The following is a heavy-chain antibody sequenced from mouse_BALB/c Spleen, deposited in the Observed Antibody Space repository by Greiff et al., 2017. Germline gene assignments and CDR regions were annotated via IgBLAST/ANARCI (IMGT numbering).Heavy chain of an antibody. V-gene: IGHV6-6*01. Sequence: EGKLVESGGGLMQPGGSMKLSCAASGFTFSDAWMDWVRQSPETGLEWVAEIRSKANNHATYYAESEKGRFTISRDDSKSSVYLQMNSLRAKDTGIYYCTRITSVVGRFDYWGEGTTLTVSS. CDR1: GFTFSDAW. D-gene: IGHD1-1*01. CDR2: IRSKANNHAT. CDR3: TRITSVVGRFDY. J-gene: IGHJ2*01.